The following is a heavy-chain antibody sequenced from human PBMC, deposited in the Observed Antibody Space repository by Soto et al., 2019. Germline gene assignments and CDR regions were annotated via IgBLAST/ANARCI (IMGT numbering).Heavy chain of an antibody. V-gene: IGHV3-21*01. CDR1: GFTFTRYS. Sequence: GGSLRLACAASGFTFTRYSMNWVRQAPGKGLEWVSSISSTTNYIYYADSMKGRFTVSRDNAKNSVYLEMNSLSAEDTALYYCETELEDLTSTFDYCGQGTLVTV. J-gene: IGHJ4*02. CDR3: ETELEDLTSTFDY. CDR2: ISSTTNYI. D-gene: IGHD1-1*01.